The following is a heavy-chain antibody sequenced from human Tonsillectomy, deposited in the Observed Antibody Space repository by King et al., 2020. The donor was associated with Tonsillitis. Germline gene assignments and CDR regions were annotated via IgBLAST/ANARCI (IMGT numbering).Heavy chain of an antibody. D-gene: IGHD5-24*01. Sequence: EVQLVESGGGLVQPGGSLRLSCAASGFTFSTYAMSWVRQAPGKGLEWVSAISGSGGYTYYADSVKGRFIISRDNSKNTLYLQMNSLRVEDTAVYYCAKRGEEIATISTGYFDYWGQGTLVTVSS. V-gene: IGHV3-23*04. CDR1: GFTFSTYA. CDR3: AKRGEEIATISTGYFDY. J-gene: IGHJ4*02. CDR2: ISGSGGYT.